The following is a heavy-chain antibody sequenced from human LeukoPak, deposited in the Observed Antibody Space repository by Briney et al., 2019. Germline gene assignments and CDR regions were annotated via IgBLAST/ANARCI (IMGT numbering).Heavy chain of an antibody. D-gene: IGHD5-24*01. Sequence: GASVKVSCKASGGTFSSYAISWVRQAPGQGLEWMGGIIPIFGTANYAQKFQGRVTITTDESTSTAYMELSSLRSEDTAVYYCARDYQDGYNHFDYWGQGTLVTVSS. CDR3: ARDYQDGYNHFDY. V-gene: IGHV1-69*05. J-gene: IGHJ4*02. CDR1: GGTFSSYA. CDR2: IIPIFGTA.